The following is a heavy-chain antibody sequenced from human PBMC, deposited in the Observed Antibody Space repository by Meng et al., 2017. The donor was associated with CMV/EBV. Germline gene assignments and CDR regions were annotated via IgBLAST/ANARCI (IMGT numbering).Heavy chain of an antibody. D-gene: IGHD3-3*01. CDR2: INHSGST. CDR1: GGSFSGYY. CDR3: ARGSRRLPRFNWFDP. Sequence: VRLQRRGLDLLTASVSPSRTRAVDGGSFSGYYWSWIRQPPGKGLEWIGEINHSGSTNYNPSLKSRVTISVDTSKNQFSLKLSSVTAADTAVYYCARGSRRLPRFNWFDPWGQGTLVTVSS. J-gene: IGHJ5*02. V-gene: IGHV4-34*01.